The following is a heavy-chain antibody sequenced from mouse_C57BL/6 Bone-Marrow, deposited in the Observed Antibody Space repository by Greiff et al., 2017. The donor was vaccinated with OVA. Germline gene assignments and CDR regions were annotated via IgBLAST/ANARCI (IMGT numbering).Heavy chain of an antibody. Sequence: VQLQQSGAELARPGASVKLSCKASGYTFTGYWIAWVKQRPGHGLEWIGEILPGSGSTNYNEKFKGKATFTADTSSNTSNMQLSSLTTEDSAIYSCANYGSNTGFAYWGQGTLVTVSA. CDR1: GYTFTGYW. D-gene: IGHD1-1*01. J-gene: IGHJ3*01. CDR3: ANYGSNTGFAY. V-gene: IGHV1-9*01. CDR2: ILPGSGST.